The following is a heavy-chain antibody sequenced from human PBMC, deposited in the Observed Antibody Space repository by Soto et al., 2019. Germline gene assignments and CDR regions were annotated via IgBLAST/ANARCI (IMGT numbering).Heavy chain of an antibody. CDR1: GGSISSSSYY. Sequence: ASETLSLTCTVSGGSISSSSYYWGWIRQPPGKGLEWIGSIYYSGSTYYNPSLKSRVTISVDTSKNQFSLKLGSVTAADTAVYYSAGGLFGYFYSSGPTNHNGCNPGGQATVGTVSS. D-gene: IGHD3-22*01. CDR2: IYYSGST. V-gene: IGHV4-39*01. J-gene: IGHJ5*02. CDR3: AGGLFGYFYSSGPTNHNGCNP.